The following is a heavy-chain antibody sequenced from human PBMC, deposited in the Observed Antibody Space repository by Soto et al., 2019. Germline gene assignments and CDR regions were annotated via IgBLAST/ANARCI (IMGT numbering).Heavy chain of an antibody. V-gene: IGHV3-23*01. D-gene: IGHD3-16*01. Sequence: EVQLLESGGGLVQPGGSLRLSCAASGFTFSTYAMNWVRQAPGKGLEWVSGISDSGDTTYHADSGKGRFTISRDNAKNTLSLQMNGRGAEETAVYYCAKAFGGGAYWGQGTLVTVSS. CDR2: ISDSGDTT. CDR1: GFTFSTYA. J-gene: IGHJ4*02. CDR3: AKAFGGGAY.